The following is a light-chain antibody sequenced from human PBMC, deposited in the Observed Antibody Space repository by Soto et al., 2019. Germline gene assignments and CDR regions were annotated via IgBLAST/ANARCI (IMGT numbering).Light chain of an antibody. J-gene: IGLJ2*01. CDR3: SSYTGSSALV. CDR1: SSDVGGYDY. Sequence: QSALTQTASVSGSPGQSITISCTGTSSDVGGYDYVSWYQHHPGKVPKLIIYEVSKRPSGVSHRFSGSKSGNTASLTISGLQAEDEADYYCSSYTGSSALVFGGGTKLTVL. CDR2: EVS. V-gene: IGLV2-14*01.